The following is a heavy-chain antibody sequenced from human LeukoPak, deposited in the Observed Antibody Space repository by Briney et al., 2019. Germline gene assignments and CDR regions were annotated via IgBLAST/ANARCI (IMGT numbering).Heavy chain of an antibody. CDR2: INHSGST. CDR1: GGSFSGYY. V-gene: IGHV4-34*01. CDR3: ARGPRIAVAGRRSWFDP. D-gene: IGHD6-19*01. Sequence: PSETLSLTCAVYGGSFSGYYWNWIRQPPGKGLEWIGEINHSGSTSYNPSVKSRVTISVDTSKNQFSLKLSSVTAADTAVYYCARGPRIAVAGRRSWFDPWGQGTLVSVSS. J-gene: IGHJ5*02.